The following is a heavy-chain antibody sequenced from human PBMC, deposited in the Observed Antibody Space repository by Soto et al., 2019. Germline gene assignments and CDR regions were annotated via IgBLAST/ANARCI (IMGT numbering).Heavy chain of an antibody. Sequence: GGSLRLSCLVSELSLSTHYTSWVRQAPGKGLEWVANINQNGGGESYVDSVRGRFTISRDNARNSLYLQMDSLRVEDTAVYYCARELSWSGRDYWGQGTLVTVSS. V-gene: IGHV3-7*03. D-gene: IGHD3-3*01. CDR2: INQNGGGE. CDR1: ELSLSTHY. J-gene: IGHJ4*02. CDR3: ARELSWSGRDY.